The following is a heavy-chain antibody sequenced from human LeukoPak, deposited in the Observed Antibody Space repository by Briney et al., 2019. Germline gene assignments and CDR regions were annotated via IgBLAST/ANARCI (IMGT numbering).Heavy chain of an antibody. CDR3: ARSVNDYGDSGRYMDV. Sequence: SETLSLTCAVYSGSFSGHQWSWIRQPPGKGLEWIGEIDHTGSTNYNPSLNSRVTISVDTSKNQFSLKLSSVTAADTAVYYCARSVNDYGDSGRYMDVWGKGTTVTAFS. CDR2: IDHTGST. V-gene: IGHV4-34*01. J-gene: IGHJ6*03. D-gene: IGHD4-17*01. CDR1: SGSFSGHQ.